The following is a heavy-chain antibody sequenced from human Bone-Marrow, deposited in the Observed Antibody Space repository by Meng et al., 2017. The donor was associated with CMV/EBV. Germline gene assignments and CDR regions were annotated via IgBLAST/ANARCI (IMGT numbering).Heavy chain of an antibody. CDR3: ARADSSGYYYLPTNWFDP. V-gene: IGHV1-8*03. Sequence: ASVKVSCKASGYTFTSYDINWVRQATGQGLEWMGWMNPNSGNTGYAQKFQGRVTTTRNTSISTAYMELSSLGSEDTAVYYCARADSSGYYYLPTNWFDPWGQGTLVTVSS. CDR2: MNPNSGNT. J-gene: IGHJ5*02. D-gene: IGHD3-22*01. CDR1: GYTFTSYD.